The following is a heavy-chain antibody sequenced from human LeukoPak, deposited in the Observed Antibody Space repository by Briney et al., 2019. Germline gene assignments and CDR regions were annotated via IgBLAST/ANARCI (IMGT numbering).Heavy chain of an antibody. Sequence: GGSLRLSCAASGFILSNYGMNWVRQAPGKGLEWVSGISESGGSTYYADSVKGRFTSSRDNSKNTLYLQMNNLRAEDTAAYYCAKGSFWGQGTLVTVSS. V-gene: IGHV3-23*01. D-gene: IGHD3-10*01. CDR1: GFILSNYG. CDR3: AKGSF. CDR2: ISESGGST. J-gene: IGHJ4*02.